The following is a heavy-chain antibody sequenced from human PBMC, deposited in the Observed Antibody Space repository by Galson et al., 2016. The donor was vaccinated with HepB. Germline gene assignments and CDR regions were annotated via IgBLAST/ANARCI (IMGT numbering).Heavy chain of an antibody. V-gene: IGHV4-4*02. D-gene: IGHD3-10*01. CDR2: VYHSGSS. CDR3: AYNGYYTIMP. J-gene: IGHJ5*02. CDR1: GGSISGTNW. Sequence: SETLSLTCAVSGGSISGTNWWSWVRQAPGKGLEWIGEVYHSGSSNYNPSLKSRVTISVDQSKNQFTLKLSSVTAADTAVYYCAYNGYYTIMPWGQGTLVTVSS.